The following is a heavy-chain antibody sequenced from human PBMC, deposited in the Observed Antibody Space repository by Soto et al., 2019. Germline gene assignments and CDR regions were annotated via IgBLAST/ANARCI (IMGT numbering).Heavy chain of an antibody. J-gene: IGHJ5*02. D-gene: IGHD4-17*01. CDR2: IWNDGSKQ. CDR1: GFTFSRYG. V-gene: IGHV3-33*01. CDR3: ARDDDYEANAIDL. Sequence: GGSLRLSCVASGFTFSRYGMHWVRQAPGKGLEWVAVIWNDGSKQVYDDSVKGRFTISRDNSKNTPYLEMDSLRDEDTSVYYCARDDDYEANAIDLWGQGTLVTVSS.